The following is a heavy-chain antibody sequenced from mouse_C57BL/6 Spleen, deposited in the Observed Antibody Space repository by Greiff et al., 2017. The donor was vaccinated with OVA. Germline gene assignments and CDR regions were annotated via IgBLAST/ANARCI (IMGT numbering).Heavy chain of an antibody. CDR2: IDPETGGT. CDR1: GYTFTDYE. CDR3: TSAYYYGSSYHWYFDV. V-gene: IGHV1-15*01. D-gene: IGHD1-1*01. Sequence: QVQLQQSGAELVRPGASVTLSCKASGYTFTDYEMHWLKQTPVHGLEWIGAIDPETGGTAYNQKFKGKAILTADKSSSTAYMELRSLTSEDSAVYYCTSAYYYGSSYHWYFDVWGTGTTVTVSS. J-gene: IGHJ1*03.